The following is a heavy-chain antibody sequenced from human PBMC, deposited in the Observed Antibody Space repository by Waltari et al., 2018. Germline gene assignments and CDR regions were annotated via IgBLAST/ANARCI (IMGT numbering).Heavy chain of an antibody. Sequence: QVQLVQSGAEVKKPGSSVKVSCKASGGTFSSYAISWVRQAPGQGLEWMGWINPNSGGTSNAQKFQGWVTMTRETSISTAYMELSRLRADDTAVYYCARELVVGATTGAFDIWGQGTMVTVSS. CDR1: GGTFSSYA. CDR2: INPNSGGT. CDR3: ARELVVGATTGAFDI. J-gene: IGHJ3*02. D-gene: IGHD1-26*01. V-gene: IGHV1-2*04.